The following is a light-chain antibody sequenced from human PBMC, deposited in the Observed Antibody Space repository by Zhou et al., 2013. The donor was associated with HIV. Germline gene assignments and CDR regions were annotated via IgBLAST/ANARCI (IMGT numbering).Light chain of an antibody. V-gene: IGLV1-51*01. J-gene: IGLJ1*01. CDR3: QSYDSGLSVFV. Sequence: QSVLTQPPSVSAAPGQKVTISCSGSSSNIGSYHVSWYQQLPGTAPKLLIYDTNRRPSGTPDRFSGSKSDTSASLAITGLQAEDEADYYCQSYDSGLSVFVFGTGTKVTVL. CDR2: DTN. CDR1: SSNIGSYH.